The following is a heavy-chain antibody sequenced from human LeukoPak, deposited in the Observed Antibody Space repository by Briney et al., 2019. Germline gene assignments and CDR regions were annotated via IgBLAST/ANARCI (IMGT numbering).Heavy chain of an antibody. V-gene: IGHV1-2*02. CDR3: AILRLSTGLWWFFDL. D-gene: IGHD2-8*02. CDR1: GYTFNAGY. Sequence: ASGKVSCKVSGYTFNAGYWHWVGKAPGQGLGWMGWTNPNSGDTRYAQKFQGRVTMTGDTSISTAYMELSRLRFDDTAVYYCAILRLSTGLWWFFDLWGRGTLVTVSS. CDR2: TNPNSGDT. J-gene: IGHJ2*01.